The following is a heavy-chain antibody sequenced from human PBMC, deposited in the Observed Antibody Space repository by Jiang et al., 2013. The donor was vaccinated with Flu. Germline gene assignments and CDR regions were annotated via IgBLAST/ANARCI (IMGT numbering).Heavy chain of an antibody. Sequence: MQSGSELKKPGASVKVSCKTSGYSFTNSALHWVRQAPGQGLQWMGWINTITGEPKYAQGFTGRLVFSLDPSVSTTFLQIRSLKTEDTALYFCAREGGFTVMPFDLWGQGSRITVSS. J-gene: IGHJ5*02. CDR2: INTITGEP. CDR3: AREGGFTVMPFDL. V-gene: IGHV7-4-1*02. CDR1: GYSFTNSA. D-gene: IGHD3-16*01.